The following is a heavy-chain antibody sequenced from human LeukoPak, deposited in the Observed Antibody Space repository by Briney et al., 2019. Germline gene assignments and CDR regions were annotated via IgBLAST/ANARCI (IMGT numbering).Heavy chain of an antibody. CDR1: GFSFSSYA. V-gene: IGHV3-30*04. CDR3: ARDRYYDSSGYSNY. CDR2: ISYDGSNK. D-gene: IGHD3-22*01. J-gene: IGHJ4*02. Sequence: GGSLRLSCAASGFSFSSYAMSWVRQAPGKGLEWVAVISYDGSNKYYADSVKGRFTISRDNSKHTLYLQMSSLRAEDTAVYYCARDRYYDSSGYSNYWGQGTLVTVSS.